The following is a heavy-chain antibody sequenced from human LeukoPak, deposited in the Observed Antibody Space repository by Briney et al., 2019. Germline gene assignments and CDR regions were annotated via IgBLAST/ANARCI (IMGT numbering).Heavy chain of an antibody. CDR3: ARVRYRLAETYIDY. Sequence: SVKVSCKTIGGRFKSYGFSWVRQAPGQGLEWMGWINPNSGDTNYAQKFQGRVTMTRDTSISTAYMELSRLRSDDTAVYYCARVRYRLAETYIDYWGQGTLVTVSS. CDR2: INPNSGDT. J-gene: IGHJ4*02. D-gene: IGHD3-16*01. CDR1: GGRFKSYG. V-gene: IGHV1-2*02.